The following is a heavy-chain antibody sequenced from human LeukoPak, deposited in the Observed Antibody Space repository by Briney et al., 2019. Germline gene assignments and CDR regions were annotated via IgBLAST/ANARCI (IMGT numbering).Heavy chain of an antibody. J-gene: IGHJ4*02. Sequence: ASVKVSCKASGYTFTSYDINWVRQATGQGLEWMGWMNPNSGNTGYAQKSQGRVTMTRNTSISTAYMELSSLRSEDTAVYYCARGEQWLVAIDYWGQGTLVTVSS. D-gene: IGHD6-19*01. CDR3: ARGEQWLVAIDY. CDR2: MNPNSGNT. V-gene: IGHV1-8*01. CDR1: GYTFTSYD.